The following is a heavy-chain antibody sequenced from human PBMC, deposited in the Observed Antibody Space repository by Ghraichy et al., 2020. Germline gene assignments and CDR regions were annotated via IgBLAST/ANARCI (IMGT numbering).Heavy chain of an antibody. D-gene: IGHD2-15*01. CDR2: INHGGST. V-gene: IGHV4-34*01. CDR3: ATARYCAGGSCPRYFDS. Sequence: SETLSLTCDVYGESFSAYFRSWIRQPPGKGLEWIGEINHGGSTNYNPSLKRRVTISVDTPKNQFSLRLSSVTAADTAVYYCATARYCAGGSCPRYFDSWGQGTLVTVSS. J-gene: IGHJ4*02. CDR1: GESFSAYF.